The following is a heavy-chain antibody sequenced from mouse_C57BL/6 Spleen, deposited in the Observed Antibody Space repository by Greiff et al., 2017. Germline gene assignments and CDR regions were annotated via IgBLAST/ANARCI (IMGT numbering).Heavy chain of an antibody. CDR2: IYPGSGNT. D-gene: IGHD2-10*02. J-gene: IGHJ4*01. V-gene: IGHV1-76*01. Sequence: VKLMESGAELVRPGASVKLSCKASGYTFTDYYINWVKQRPGQGLEWIARIYPGSGNTYYNEKFKGKATLTAEKSSSTAYMQLSSLTSEDSAVYFCAREVGWSYYYAMDYWGQGTSVTVSS. CDR3: AREVGWSYYYAMDY. CDR1: GYTFTDYY.